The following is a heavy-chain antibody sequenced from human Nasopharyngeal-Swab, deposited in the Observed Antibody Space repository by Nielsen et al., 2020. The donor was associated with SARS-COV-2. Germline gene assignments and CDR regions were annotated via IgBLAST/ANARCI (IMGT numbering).Heavy chain of an antibody. CDR3: ARVWPVRNYLDY. J-gene: IGHJ4*02. V-gene: IGHV1-46*01. CDR2: INPSGGSI. Sequence: WARKAPGQGLEWMDMINPSGGSISGGTTIYAQKFRGRVTVTRDTSTSTVYMELSSLRSEDTAVYFLARVWPVRNYLDYWGQGTLVTVSS.